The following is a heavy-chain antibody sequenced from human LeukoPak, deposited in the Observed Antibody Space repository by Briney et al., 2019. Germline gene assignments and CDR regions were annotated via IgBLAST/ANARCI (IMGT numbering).Heavy chain of an antibody. CDR2: INIDETDT. CDR3: ARDRSGTFGPLDS. Sequence: PGGSLRLSCAVSGFTFSDHWMHWVRQAPGQGPVWVSRINIDETDTTYADSVNGRFTISRDNAKNTLYLQMNSLSAEDTAVYYCARDRSGTFGPLDSWGQGTLVTVSS. V-gene: IGHV3-74*01. J-gene: IGHJ4*02. CDR1: GFTFSDHW. D-gene: IGHD3/OR15-3a*01.